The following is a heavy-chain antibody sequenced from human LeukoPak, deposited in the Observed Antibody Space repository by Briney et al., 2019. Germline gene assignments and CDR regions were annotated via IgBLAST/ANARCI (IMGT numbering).Heavy chain of an antibody. V-gene: IGHV1-69*01. D-gene: IGHD1-26*01. CDR2: IIPIFGTA. Sequence: GASVKVSCKASGGTFSSYAISWVRQAPGQGLEWMGGIIPIFGTANYAQKVQGRVTITADESTRTAYMELRRLRSEATAVYYCARARSGSYYIDWGQGTLVTVSS. CDR1: GGTFSSYA. J-gene: IGHJ4*02. CDR3: ARARSGSYYID.